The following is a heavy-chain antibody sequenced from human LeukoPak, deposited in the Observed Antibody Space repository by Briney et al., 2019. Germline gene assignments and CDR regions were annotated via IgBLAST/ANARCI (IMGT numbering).Heavy chain of an antibody. Sequence: GGSLRLSCAASGFTFSRYGMSWVRQAPGKGLEWVSAISGSGGRTNYADSVKGRFTISRDNSKNTLYLQMNSLRAEDTAVYYCANWGRNHYDILTGYYANDAFDIWGQGTMVTVSS. J-gene: IGHJ3*02. V-gene: IGHV3-23*01. D-gene: IGHD3-9*01. CDR3: ANWGRNHYDILTGYYANDAFDI. CDR1: GFTFSRYG. CDR2: ISGSGGRT.